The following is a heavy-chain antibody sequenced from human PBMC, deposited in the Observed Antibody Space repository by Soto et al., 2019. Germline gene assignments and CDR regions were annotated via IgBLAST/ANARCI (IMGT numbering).Heavy chain of an antibody. CDR2: IVVGSGNT. Sequence: SVKVSCKASGFTFTSSAVQWVRQARGQRLEWIGWIVVGSGNTNYAQKFQERVTITRDMSTSTAYMELSSLRSEDTAVYYCAADLHDFWSGPTQYYYYGMDVWGQGTTVTVSS. CDR3: AADLHDFWSGPTQYYYYGMDV. D-gene: IGHD3-3*01. CDR1: GFTFTSSA. V-gene: IGHV1-58*01. J-gene: IGHJ6*02.